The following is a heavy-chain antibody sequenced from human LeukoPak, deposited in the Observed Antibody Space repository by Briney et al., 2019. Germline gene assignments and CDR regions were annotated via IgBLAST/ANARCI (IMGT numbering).Heavy chain of an antibody. Sequence: GGSLRLSCAASGFTFSDYYMSWIRQAPGKGLEWVSYISSSGSTIYYADSVKGRFTISRDNSKNTLYLQMNSLRAEDTAVYYCAKASAMIVVVSKHFDYWGQGTLVTVSS. D-gene: IGHD3-22*01. CDR2: ISSSGSTI. CDR3: AKASAMIVVVSKHFDY. CDR1: GFTFSDYY. J-gene: IGHJ4*02. V-gene: IGHV3-11*01.